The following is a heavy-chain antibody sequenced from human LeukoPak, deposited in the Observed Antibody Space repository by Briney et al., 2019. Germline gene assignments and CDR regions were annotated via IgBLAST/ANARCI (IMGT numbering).Heavy chain of an antibody. J-gene: IGHJ6*03. CDR2: INPNSGGT. D-gene: IGHD6-6*01. V-gene: IGHV1-2*06. CDR3: ARERMVSSSGYYYYYMDV. Sequence: GASVKVSCKASGYTFTGYYMHWVRQAPGQGLEWMGRINPNSGGTNYAQKFQGRVTMTRDTSISTAYMELSRLRSDDTAVYYCARERMVSSSGYYYYYMDVWGKGTTVTVSS. CDR1: GYTFTGYY.